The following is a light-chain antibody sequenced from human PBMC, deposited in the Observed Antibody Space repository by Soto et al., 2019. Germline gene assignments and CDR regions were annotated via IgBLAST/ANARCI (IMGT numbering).Light chain of an antibody. V-gene: IGLV2-14*01. Sequence: QSALTQPASVSGSPGQSITISCTGTRSDVGGYNYVSWYQHHPGKAPNLVMYEVFNRPAGVSNRFSGSRSGNTASLTISGLQADDEADYYCTSYASTSTYVVFGGGTKVTVL. CDR2: EVF. CDR3: TSYASTSTYVV. CDR1: RSDVGGYNY. J-gene: IGLJ2*01.